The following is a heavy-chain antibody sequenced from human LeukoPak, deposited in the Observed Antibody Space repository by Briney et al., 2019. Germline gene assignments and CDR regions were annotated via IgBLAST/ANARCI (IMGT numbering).Heavy chain of an antibody. CDR1: GFSFSSYV. CDR3: AKDGGSGYGAGFDY. J-gene: IGHJ4*02. Sequence: GGSLRLSCAASGFSFSSYVMFWVRQAPGKGLEWVAVISYDGSNKYFADSVKGRFTISRDNSKNTLYLQMNSLRAEDTAVYYCAKDGGSGYGAGFDYWGQGTLVTVSS. V-gene: IGHV3-30*18. D-gene: IGHD5-12*01. CDR2: ISYDGSNK.